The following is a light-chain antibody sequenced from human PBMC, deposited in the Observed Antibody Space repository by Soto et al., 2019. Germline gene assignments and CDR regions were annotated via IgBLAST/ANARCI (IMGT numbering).Light chain of an antibody. CDR1: QSVDIY. J-gene: IGKJ4*01. Sequence: EVVLTQSPVTLALSPGERATLSCRTSQSVDIYVAWYQQKPGQAPRLLIYDASHRATGIPARFSGSGSGTAFHPPLRNPRPEYFAVYYCQQRKYWPPRSFGGGTKVEIK. V-gene: IGKV3-11*01. CDR3: QQRKYWPPRS. CDR2: DAS.